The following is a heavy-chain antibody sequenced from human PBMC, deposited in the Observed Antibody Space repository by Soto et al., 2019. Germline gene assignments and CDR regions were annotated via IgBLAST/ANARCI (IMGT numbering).Heavy chain of an antibody. V-gene: IGHV1-46*02. D-gene: IGHD1-26*01. Sequence: QVQLVQSGAEVKKPGGSVKVSCKASGYTFNTYNMYWVRQAPGPGLDLMGVINPSIGSTNYAQKFQGSVIMTRDTSTSTVYMELSTLRSDDTAVYYCARLYSGSRLDYWGQGTLVTVSS. CDR2: INPSIGST. J-gene: IGHJ4*02. CDR1: GYTFNTYN. CDR3: ARLYSGSRLDY.